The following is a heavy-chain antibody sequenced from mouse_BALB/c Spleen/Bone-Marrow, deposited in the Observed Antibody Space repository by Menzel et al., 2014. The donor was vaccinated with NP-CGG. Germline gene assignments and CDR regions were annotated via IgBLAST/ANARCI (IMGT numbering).Heavy chain of an antibody. CDR3: ERDVPLYDDEYFDY. Sequence: EVQLVESGGGLVQPGGSRKLSCAASGFTFSSFGMHWVRQAPEKGLEWVAYISSGSSTIYYADTVKGRFTISRDNPKNAMFLQMTSLRSEDTAMNYCERDVPLYDDEYFDYWGQGTTLTVSS. CDR1: GFTFSSFG. J-gene: IGHJ2*01. V-gene: IGHV5-17*02. CDR2: ISSGSSTI. D-gene: IGHD2-14*01.